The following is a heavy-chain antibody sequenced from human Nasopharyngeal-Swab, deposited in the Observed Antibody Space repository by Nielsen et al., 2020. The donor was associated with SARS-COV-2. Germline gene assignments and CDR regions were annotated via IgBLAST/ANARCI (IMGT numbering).Heavy chain of an antibody. D-gene: IGHD2-2*01. J-gene: IGHJ4*02. CDR3: ARESGVSSTSPFDC. Sequence: GESLKISCTASGFTFSNYDIHWLRQTPGKGLEWVAVMWYAGSSERYADSVKGRFTISRDISKNTLYLQMNSLRAEDTAVYYCARESGVSSTSPFDCWGRATLVTVSS. CDR2: MWYAGSSE. CDR1: GFTFSNYD. V-gene: IGHV3-33*01.